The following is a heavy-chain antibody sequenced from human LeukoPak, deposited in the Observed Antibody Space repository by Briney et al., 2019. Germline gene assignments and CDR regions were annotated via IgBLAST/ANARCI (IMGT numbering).Heavy chain of an antibody. CDR3: ARDFECSGGSCYSAY. CDR1: GFPFSNNY. D-gene: IGHD2-15*01. V-gene: IGHV3-53*01. Sequence: PGGSLRLSCAASGFPFSNNYMSWVRQAPGKGLEGVSVIYSGNSKYYADSVKGRFTISRDNSKNTVYLQMNSLRVEDTAVYYCARDFECSGGSCYSAYWGQGTLVTVSS. J-gene: IGHJ4*02. CDR2: IYSGNSK.